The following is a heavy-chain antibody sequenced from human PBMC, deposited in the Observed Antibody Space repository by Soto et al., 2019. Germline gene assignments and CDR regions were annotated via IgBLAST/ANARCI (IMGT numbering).Heavy chain of an antibody. Sequence: TGGSLRLSCVASGFTFGTYWMHWVRQAPGKGLVWVSRVDSGGSSTNYADSVKGRFTISRDNAKNTLYLQMSSLRAEDTGVYYCARDNWNSYWGQGTRVTVSS. D-gene: IGHD1-1*01. CDR2: VDSGGSST. CDR1: GFTFGTYW. J-gene: IGHJ4*02. V-gene: IGHV3-74*01. CDR3: ARDNWNSY.